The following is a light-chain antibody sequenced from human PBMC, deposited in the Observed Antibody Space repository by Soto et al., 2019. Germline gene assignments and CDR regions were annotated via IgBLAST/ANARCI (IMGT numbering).Light chain of an antibody. CDR1: STDIGAYNY. Sequence: QSALTQPASVSGSPGQSITISCTGTSTDIGAYNYVSWYQQHPGKAPKLLIYEVTNRPSRVSNRFSGSKSGNTASLTISGLQADDEADYYCTSYSSSDIFYVFGTGTKLTVL. CDR3: TSYSSSDIFYV. CDR2: EVT. J-gene: IGLJ1*01. V-gene: IGLV2-14*01.